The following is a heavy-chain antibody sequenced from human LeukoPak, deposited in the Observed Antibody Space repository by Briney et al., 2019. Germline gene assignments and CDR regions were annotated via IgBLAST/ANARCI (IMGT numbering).Heavy chain of an antibody. CDR1: GGSFSGYY. V-gene: IGHV4-34*01. CDR2: INHSGST. CDR3: ARGRVSWFDP. J-gene: IGHJ5*02. Sequence: SVTLSLTCAVYGGSFSGYYWSWIRQPPGKGLEWIGEINHSGSTNYNPSLKSRVTISVDTSKNQFSLKLSSVTAADTAVYYCARGRVSWFDPWGQGTLVTVSS.